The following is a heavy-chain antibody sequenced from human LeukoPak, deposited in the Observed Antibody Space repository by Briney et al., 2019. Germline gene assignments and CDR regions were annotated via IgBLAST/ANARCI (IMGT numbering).Heavy chain of an antibody. Sequence: QPGGSLRLSCAASGFTFSSYGMHWVRQAPGKGLEWVAVIWYDGSNKYYADSVKGRFTISRDNSKNTLYLQMNSLRAEDTAVYYCARGRVGWSIYFDYWGQGTLVTVSS. CDR3: ARGRVGWSIYFDY. V-gene: IGHV3-33*01. CDR2: IWYDGSNK. D-gene: IGHD6-19*01. J-gene: IGHJ4*02. CDR1: GFTFSSYG.